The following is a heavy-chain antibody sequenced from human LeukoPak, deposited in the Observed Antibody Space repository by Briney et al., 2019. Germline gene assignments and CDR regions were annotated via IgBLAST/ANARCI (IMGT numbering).Heavy chain of an antibody. CDR1: GGSISSYY. CDR3: ARDRKGYDFWSGSDYYYYMDV. CDR2: IYYSGST. D-gene: IGHD3-3*01. J-gene: IGHJ6*03. Sequence: SETLSLTCTVSGGSISSYYWSWIRQPPGKGLEWIGYIYYSGSTNYNPSLKSRVTISVDTSKTQFSLKLSSVTAADTAVYYCARDRKGYDFWSGSDYYYYMDVWGKGTTVTVSS. V-gene: IGHV4-59*01.